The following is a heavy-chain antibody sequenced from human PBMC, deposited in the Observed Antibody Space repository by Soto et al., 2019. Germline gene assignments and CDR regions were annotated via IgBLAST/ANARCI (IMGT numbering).Heavy chain of an antibody. D-gene: IGHD3-16*02. V-gene: IGHV3-53*02. CDR1: GFTVSSNY. Sequence: EVQLVETGGGLIQPGGSLRLSCASSGFTVSSNYMSWVRQAPGKGLEWVSVIYSGGSTYYADSVKGRFTISRDNSKNTLYLQMNSLRAEDTAVYYCARDRSYDWYFDLWGRGTLVTVSS. CDR3: ARDRSYDWYFDL. J-gene: IGHJ2*01. CDR2: IYSGGST.